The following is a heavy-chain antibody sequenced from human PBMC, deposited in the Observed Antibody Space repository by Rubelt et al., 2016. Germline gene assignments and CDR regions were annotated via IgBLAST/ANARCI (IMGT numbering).Heavy chain of an antibody. Sequence: QVQLQQWGAGLLKPSETLSLTCAVYGGSFSGYYWSWIRQPPGKGLEWIGEINHSGSTNQNPPVTSPPSGVVVIPGASAWNLFSLELSCVAAADSAVWYWARGKKYYDFSSGMDVWGQGTTVTVSS. D-gene: IGHD3-3*01. V-gene: IGHV4-34*01. J-gene: IGHJ6*02. CDR1: GGSFSGYY. CDR2: INHSGST. CDR3: ARGKKYYDFSSGMDV.